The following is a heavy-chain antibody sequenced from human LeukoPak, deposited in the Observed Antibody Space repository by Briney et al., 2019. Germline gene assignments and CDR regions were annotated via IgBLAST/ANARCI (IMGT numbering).Heavy chain of an antibody. CDR3: ARVGGATAVTMYFEY. Sequence: QPGGSLRLSCAASGFTFSNYWMHWVRQAPGKGLVWVSRINSDGSSTRYADSVKGRFTISRDNAKNTLYLQMNSLRDEDTAVYYCARVGGATAVTMYFEYWGQGTLVTVSS. V-gene: IGHV3-74*01. J-gene: IGHJ4*02. D-gene: IGHD1-26*01. CDR1: GFTFSNYW. CDR2: INSDGSST.